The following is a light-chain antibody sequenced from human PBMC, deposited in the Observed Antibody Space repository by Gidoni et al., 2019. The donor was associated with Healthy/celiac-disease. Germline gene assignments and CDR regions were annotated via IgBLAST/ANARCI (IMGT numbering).Light chain of an antibody. CDR2: GAS. CDR3: QQYGSSPYT. V-gene: IGKV3-20*01. Sequence: IVLTRSPGTLSLSPGERATLSCRASQSVSSSYLAWYQQKPGQAPRLLIYGASSRATGIPDRFSGSGSGTDCTLTISRLEPEDFAVYYWQQYGSSPYTFGQGTKLEIK. CDR1: QSVSSSY. J-gene: IGKJ2*01.